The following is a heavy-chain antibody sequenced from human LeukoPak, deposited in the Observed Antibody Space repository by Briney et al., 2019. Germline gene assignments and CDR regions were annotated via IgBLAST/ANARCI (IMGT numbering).Heavy chain of an antibody. Sequence: SETLSLTCAVYGGPFSGYYWSWVRQSPGKGLESIGEINHSGSTNYNPSLKSRVTISVDTSKNQFSLKLSSVTAADTAVYYCARGRASYDFWSGYLFDYWGQGTLVTVSS. CDR1: GGPFSGYY. D-gene: IGHD3-3*01. CDR2: INHSGST. CDR3: ARGRASYDFWSGYLFDY. V-gene: IGHV4-34*01. J-gene: IGHJ4*02.